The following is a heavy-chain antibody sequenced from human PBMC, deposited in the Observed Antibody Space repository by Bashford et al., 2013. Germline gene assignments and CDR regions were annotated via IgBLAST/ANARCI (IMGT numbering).Heavy chain of an antibody. J-gene: IGHJ4*02. CDR2: ISYDGSNK. CDR3: ASTVTTPDFDY. D-gene: IGHD4-17*01. Sequence: RQAPGKGLEWVAVISYDGSNKYYADSVKGRFTISRDNSKNTLYLQMNSLRAEDTAVYYCASTVTTPDFDYWGQGTLVTVSS. V-gene: IGHV3-30*04.